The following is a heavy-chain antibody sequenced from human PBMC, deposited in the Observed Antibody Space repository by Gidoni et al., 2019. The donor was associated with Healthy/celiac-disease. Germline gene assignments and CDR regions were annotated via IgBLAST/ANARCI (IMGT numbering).Heavy chain of an antibody. CDR1: GGSISSGGYY. CDR3: ARDLYAMVDP. V-gene: IGHV4-31*03. CDR2: IYYSGST. Sequence: QVQLPASGPGLVKPSQTLSLTSPLSGGSISSGGYYWSWIRQHPGKGLEWIGYIYYSGSTYYNPSLKSRVTISVDTSKNQFSLKLSSVTAADTAVYYCARDLYAMVDPWGQGTLVTVSS. D-gene: IGHD3-16*01. J-gene: IGHJ5*02.